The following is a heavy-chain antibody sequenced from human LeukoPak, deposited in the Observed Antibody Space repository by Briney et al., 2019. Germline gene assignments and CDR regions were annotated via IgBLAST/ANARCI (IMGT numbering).Heavy chain of an antibody. Sequence: GESLKISCKSSGYDFNNYWIGWVRQVPGKGLDWMGIIYPGDSDTRYSPSFQGQVTISADKSISTAYLQWSSLKASDTAMYYCARRGTNGYYYSFDYWGQGTLVTVSS. CDR1: GYDFNNYW. V-gene: IGHV5-51*01. CDR2: IYPGDSDT. CDR3: ARRGTNGYYYSFDY. D-gene: IGHD3-22*01. J-gene: IGHJ4*02.